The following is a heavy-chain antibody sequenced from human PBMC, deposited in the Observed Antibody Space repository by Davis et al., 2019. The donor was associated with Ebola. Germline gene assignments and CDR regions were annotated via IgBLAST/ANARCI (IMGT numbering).Heavy chain of an antibody. Sequence: PGGSLRLSCAASGFTFSSYWMHWVRQAPGKGLLWVSRINPDGSFTDYADSVRGRFSISRDSTSNTLYLQMNSLRAEDTAVYYCARVPAAAGRGDNWLDPWGQGTLVTVSS. J-gene: IGHJ5*02. CDR3: ARVPAAAGRGDNWLDP. CDR2: INPDGSFT. V-gene: IGHV3-74*01. D-gene: IGHD6-13*01. CDR1: GFTFSSYW.